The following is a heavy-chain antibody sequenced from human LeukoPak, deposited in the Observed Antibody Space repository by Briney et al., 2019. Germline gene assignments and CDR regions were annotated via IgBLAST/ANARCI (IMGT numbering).Heavy chain of an antibody. CDR2: ICVRAGTI. J-gene: IGHJ6*02. D-gene: IGHD3-22*01. CDR1: RFGLAQYE. V-gene: IGHV3-48*03. CDR3: AKDFPHYYEVPHGMDV. Sequence: GGSLRLSCAASRFGLAQYEMNGVCEAPGEGLERIAYICVRAGTIYYGDSAEGRFTISRDDAKNSLYLQMNGLRVEDTAIYYCAKDFPHYYEVPHGMDVWGQGTTVTV.